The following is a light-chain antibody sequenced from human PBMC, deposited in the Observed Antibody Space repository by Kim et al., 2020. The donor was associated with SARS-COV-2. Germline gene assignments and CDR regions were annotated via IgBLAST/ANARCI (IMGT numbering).Light chain of an antibody. Sequence: DIQMTQSPSTLSASLGDRVTITCRASQSISSWLAWYQQKPGKAPKLLIYKASTLESGVPSRFSGSGSGTEFTLTISSLQPDDFATYYCQQYNSYSAIFGGGTKVDIK. CDR3: QQYNSYSAI. V-gene: IGKV1-5*03. CDR2: KAS. CDR1: QSISSW. J-gene: IGKJ4*01.